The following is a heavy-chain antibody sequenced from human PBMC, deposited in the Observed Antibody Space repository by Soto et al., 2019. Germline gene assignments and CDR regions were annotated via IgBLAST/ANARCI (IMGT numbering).Heavy chain of an antibody. J-gene: IGHJ4*02. Sequence: QLQLQESGSGLVKPSQTLSLTCAVSGGSISSGGYSWSWIRQPPGKGLEWIGYIYHSGSTYYNPSVKSRVTLSVDRSKNQFSLKLSSVTAADTAVYYCARGVYGRPFDYWGQGTLVTVSS. D-gene: IGHD4-17*01. CDR2: IYHSGST. CDR3: ARGVYGRPFDY. CDR1: GGSISSGGYS. V-gene: IGHV4-30-2*01.